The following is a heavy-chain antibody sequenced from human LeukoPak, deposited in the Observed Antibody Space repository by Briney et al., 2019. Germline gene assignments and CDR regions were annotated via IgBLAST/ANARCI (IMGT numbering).Heavy chain of an antibody. CDR3: ARDNSVEETAWWFDP. D-gene: IGHD2-21*02. CDR1: GYTFTSYD. J-gene: IGHJ5*02. Sequence: ASVKVSCQASGYTFTSYDINWVRQATGQGREWMGWMNPNSGNTGYAQKFQGRVTITRNTSINTAYMELSSLRSEDTAVYYCARDNSVEETAWWFDPWGQGTLVTVSS. CDR2: MNPNSGNT. V-gene: IGHV1-8*03.